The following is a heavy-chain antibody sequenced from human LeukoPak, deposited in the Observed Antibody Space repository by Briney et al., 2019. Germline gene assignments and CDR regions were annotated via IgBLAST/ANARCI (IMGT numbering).Heavy chain of an antibody. CDR1: GGSISDHQ. V-gene: IGHV4-59*11. J-gene: IGHJ6*03. CDR2: IHFSGST. Sequence: SETLSLTCSVSGGSISDHQWNWIRQPPGKGLEWIGHIHFSGSTKSNPSLKSRVTITVDTSRNHFSLNLLSVTAADTAMYYCARAGRPGNYYYYMDVWGNGTMVTVSS. CDR3: ARAGRPGNYYYYMDV. D-gene: IGHD6-6*01.